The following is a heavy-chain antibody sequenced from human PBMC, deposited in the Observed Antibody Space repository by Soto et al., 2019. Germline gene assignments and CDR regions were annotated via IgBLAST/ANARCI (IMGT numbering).Heavy chain of an antibody. J-gene: IGHJ5*02. V-gene: IGHV4-30-2*01. Sequence: PSETLSLTCAVSGGSISSGGYSWSWIRQPPGKGLEWIGYIYHSGSTYYNPSLKSRVTISVDRSKNQFSLKLSSVTAADTAVYYCARAQQAAYSSSKLAGNWFDPWGQGTLVTVSS. CDR3: ARAQQAAYSSSKLAGNWFDP. D-gene: IGHD6-13*01. CDR1: GGSISSGGYS. CDR2: IYHSGST.